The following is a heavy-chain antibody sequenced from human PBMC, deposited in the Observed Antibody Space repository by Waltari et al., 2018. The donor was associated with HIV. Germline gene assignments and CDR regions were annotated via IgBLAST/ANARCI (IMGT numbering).Heavy chain of an antibody. CDR2: INSDGSST. CDR3: APGRGWFDP. Sequence: EVQVVESGGGLVQPGGSLRLSCEASGFPFSSYWRTWVRQAPGKGLVWVSRINSDGSSTGYVDSVKGRFTISRDNAKNTLYLQMNNLRAEDTAVYYCAPGRGWFDPWGQGTLVTVSS. J-gene: IGHJ5*02. CDR1: GFPFSSYW. V-gene: IGHV3-74*01.